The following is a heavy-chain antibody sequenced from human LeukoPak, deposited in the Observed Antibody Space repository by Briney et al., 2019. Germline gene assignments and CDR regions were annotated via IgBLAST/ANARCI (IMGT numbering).Heavy chain of an antibody. CDR1: GYIFTSNY. CDR3: ARISSSGWNYYYYYYGMDV. V-gene: IGHV1-46*01. Sequence: ASVKVSCKASGYIFTSNYIHWVRQAPGQGLEWMGMIYPRDGSTSYAQRFQDRVTVTRDTSTSTVHMELSGLRSEDTAVYYCARISSSGWNYYYYYYGMDVWGQGTTVTVSS. CDR2: IYPRDGST. D-gene: IGHD6-19*01. J-gene: IGHJ6*02.